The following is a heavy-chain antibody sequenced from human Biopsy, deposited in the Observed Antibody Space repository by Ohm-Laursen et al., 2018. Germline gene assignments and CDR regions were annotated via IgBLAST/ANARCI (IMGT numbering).Heavy chain of an antibody. Sequence: SDTLSLTCTVSGGSISSYYWSWIRQPPGKGLEWIGYIYYTGSTNYNPSLKSRVTISVDTSMNHLSLRLTFVTAADTAVYYCAGHAPSYSGSYWRYFDLWGRGTLVTVSS. CDR3: AGHAPSYSGSYWRYFDL. D-gene: IGHD1-26*01. CDR1: GGSISSYY. J-gene: IGHJ2*01. CDR2: IYYTGST. V-gene: IGHV4-59*08.